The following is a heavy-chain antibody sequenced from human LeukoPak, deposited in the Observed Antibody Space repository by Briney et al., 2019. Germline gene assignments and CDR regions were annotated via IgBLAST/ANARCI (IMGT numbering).Heavy chain of an antibody. J-gene: IGHJ5*02. CDR1: GGSISSYY. D-gene: IGHD1-1*01. Sequence: SETLSLTCTVSGGSISSYYWSWIRQPPGKGLEWIGYIYYSGSTNYNPSLKSRVTISVDTSTNQFSLKLSSVTAADTAVYYCARDLWAQGVHTSWGQGTLVTVSS. CDR2: IYYSGST. V-gene: IGHV4-59*01. CDR3: ARDLWAQGVHTS.